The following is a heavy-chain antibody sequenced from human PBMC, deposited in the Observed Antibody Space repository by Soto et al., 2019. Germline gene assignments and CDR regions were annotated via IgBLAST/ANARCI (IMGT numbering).Heavy chain of an antibody. J-gene: IGHJ4*02. CDR2: ISSSSSYI. D-gene: IGHD1-1*01. CDR3: ARDLVLEPEPRNLISFDY. V-gene: IGHV3-21*01. Sequence: EVQLVESGGGLVKPGGSLRLSCAASGFTFSSYSMNWVRQAPGKGLEWVSSISSSSSYIYYADSVKGRFTISRDNAKNSLYLQMNSLRAEDTAVYYCARDLVLEPEPRNLISFDYWGQGTLVTVSS. CDR1: GFTFSSYS.